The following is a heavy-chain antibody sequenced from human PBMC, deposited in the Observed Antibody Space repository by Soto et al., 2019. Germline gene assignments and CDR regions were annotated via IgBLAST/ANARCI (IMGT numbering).Heavy chain of an antibody. CDR1: GFTFSSYE. J-gene: IGHJ6*02. CDR3: ASVYCSGGSCYSYYYYYGMDV. Sequence: GGSLRLSCAASGFTFSSYEMNWVRQAPGKXLEWVSYISSSGSTIYYADSVKGRFTISRDNAKNSLYLQMNSLRAEDTAVYYCASVYCSGGSCYSYYYYYGMDVWGQGTTVTVS. V-gene: IGHV3-48*03. CDR2: ISSSGSTI. D-gene: IGHD2-15*01.